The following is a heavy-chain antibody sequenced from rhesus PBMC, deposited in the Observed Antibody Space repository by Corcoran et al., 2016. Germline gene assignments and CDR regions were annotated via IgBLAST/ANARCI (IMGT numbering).Heavy chain of an antibody. V-gene: IGHV4-165*01. J-gene: IGHJ4*01. Sequence: QVQLQESGPGLVKPSDTLSLTCAVSGGYFSGYYWGCVRQPPGTGLAWIGYISGSSGSTDYNPSLKSRVTISTDTSKNQFSLQLSSVTAADTAVYYCARDYSGRVIDYWGQGVLVTVSS. D-gene: IGHD6-25*01. CDR3: ARDYSGRVIDY. CDR2: ISGSSGST. CDR1: GGYFSGYY.